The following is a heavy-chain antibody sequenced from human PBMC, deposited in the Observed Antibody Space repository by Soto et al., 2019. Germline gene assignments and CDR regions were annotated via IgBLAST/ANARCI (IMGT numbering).Heavy chain of an antibody. J-gene: IGHJ6*02. CDR2: ISAYNGNT. D-gene: IGHD6-13*01. Sequence: ASVKVSCKASGYTFTSYGISWVRQAPGQGLEWMGWISAYNGNTNYAQKLQGRVTMTTDTSTSTAYMELRSLRSDDTAVYYCARVRGIAAAGTRYLIYYYYGMDVWGQGTTVTVSS. CDR3: ARVRGIAAAGTRYLIYYYYGMDV. V-gene: IGHV1-18*01. CDR1: GYTFTSYG.